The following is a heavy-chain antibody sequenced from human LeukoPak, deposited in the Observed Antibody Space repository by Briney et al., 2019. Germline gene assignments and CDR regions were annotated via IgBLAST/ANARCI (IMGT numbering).Heavy chain of an antibody. Sequence: GGSLRLSCAASGFTFSNAWMSWVRQAPGKGLEWVGRIKSKTDGGTTDYAAPAKGRFTISRDDSKNTLYLQMNSLKTEDTAVYYCTTSLYCGGGSCYSIDYWGQGTLVTVSS. CDR2: IKSKTDGGTT. V-gene: IGHV3-15*01. CDR3: TTSLYCGGGSCYSIDY. D-gene: IGHD2-15*01. J-gene: IGHJ4*02. CDR1: GFTFSNAW.